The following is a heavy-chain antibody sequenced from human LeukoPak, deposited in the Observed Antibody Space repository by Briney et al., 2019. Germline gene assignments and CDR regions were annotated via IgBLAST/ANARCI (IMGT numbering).Heavy chain of an antibody. V-gene: IGHV1-8*01. CDR3: ARDYSGGSGALWAEDWFDP. J-gene: IGHJ5*02. CDR1: GYTFTSYD. CDR2: MNPNSGNT. D-gene: IGHD2-15*01. Sequence: GASVKVSCKASGYTFTSYDINWVRQATGQGLEWMGWMNPNSGNTGYAQKFQGRVTMTRNTSISTAYMELSSLRSEDTAVYYCARDYSGGSGALWAEDWFDPWGRGTLVTVSS.